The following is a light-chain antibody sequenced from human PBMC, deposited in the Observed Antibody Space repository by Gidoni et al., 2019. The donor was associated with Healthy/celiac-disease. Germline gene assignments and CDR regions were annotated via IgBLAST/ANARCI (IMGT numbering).Light chain of an antibody. CDR3: QQSYSTPRT. CDR2: DAS. CDR1: QSISSY. J-gene: IGKJ2*01. Sequence: DIQKTQSPSSLSASLGDRVTITCRESQSISSYLNWYQQKPGKAPKLLIYDASSLQSGVPSRFSGSGSGADFTLTISSLQPEDFATYYCQQSYSTPRTFGQGTKLEIK. V-gene: IGKV1-39*01.